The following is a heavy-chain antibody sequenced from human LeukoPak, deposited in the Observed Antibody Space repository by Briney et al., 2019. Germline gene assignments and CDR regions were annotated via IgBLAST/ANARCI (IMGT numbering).Heavy chain of an antibody. CDR2: IYHSGST. CDR1: GGSISSGGYS. J-gene: IGHJ4*02. CDR3: ARGSRMSSGYYRGQFDY. V-gene: IGHV4-30-2*01. Sequence: SETLSLTCAVSGGSISSGGYSWSWIRQPPGKGLEWIGYIYHSGSTNYNPSLKSRVTISVDTSKNQFSLKLSSVTAADTAVYYCARGSRMSSGYYRGQFDYWGQGTLVTVSS. D-gene: IGHD3-22*01.